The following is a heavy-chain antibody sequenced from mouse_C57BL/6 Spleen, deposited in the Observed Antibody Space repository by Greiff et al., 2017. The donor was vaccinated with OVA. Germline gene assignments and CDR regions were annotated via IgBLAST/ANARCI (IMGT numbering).Heavy chain of an antibody. V-gene: IGHV1-69*01. CDR2: IDPSDSYT. CDR1: GYTFTSYW. CDR3: ARSRVTDY. D-gene: IGHD2-2*01. J-gene: IGHJ2*01. Sequence: QVQLQQPGAELVTPGASVKLSCKASGYTFTSYWMHWVKQRPGQGLEWIGEIDPSDSYTNYNQKFKGKSTLTVDKSSSTAYMQLSSLTSEDSAVYYCARSRVTDYWGQGTTLTVSS.